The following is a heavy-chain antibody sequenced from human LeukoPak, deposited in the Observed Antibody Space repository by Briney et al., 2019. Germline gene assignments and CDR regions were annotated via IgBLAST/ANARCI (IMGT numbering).Heavy chain of an antibody. Sequence: GGSLRLSCAASGFTFNDYEINWVRQAPGKGPEWISYISTSGSTIYYADSVKGRFTISRDNSKNTLYLQMNSLRAEDTAVYYCARDPELRYFDWLSYYYYYYGMDVWGQGTTVTVSS. V-gene: IGHV3-48*03. CDR3: ARDPELRYFDWLSYYYYYYGMDV. CDR2: ISTSGSTI. CDR1: GFTFNDYE. J-gene: IGHJ6*02. D-gene: IGHD3-9*01.